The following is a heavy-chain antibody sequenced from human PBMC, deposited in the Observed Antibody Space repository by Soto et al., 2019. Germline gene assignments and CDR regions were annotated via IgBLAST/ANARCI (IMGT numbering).Heavy chain of an antibody. J-gene: IGHJ6*02. CDR3: ERSRDWGWDYYGMDV. CDR1: GGSISSGGYY. Sequence: TLSLTCTFSGGSISSGGYYWSWIRQHPGKGLEGVGYIYYSGSTYYNPSLKSRGTISVNTPKNQFPLKLSSVTAADTDVYYCERSRDWGWDYYGMDVWGQGTTVTVSS. D-gene: IGHD2-8*02. CDR2: IYYSGST. V-gene: IGHV4-31*03.